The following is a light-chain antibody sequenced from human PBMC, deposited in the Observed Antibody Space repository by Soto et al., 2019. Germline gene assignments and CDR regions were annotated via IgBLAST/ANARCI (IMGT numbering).Light chain of an antibody. CDR2: SNN. CDR3: AAWDDSLNGVV. V-gene: IGLV1-44*01. Sequence: QSVLTQPPSASGTPGQRVTLSCSGGSSNIGSNTVNWYQQLPGTAPKLLIYSNNQRPSGVPDRFSDSKSGTSASLAISGLQSEDEADYYCAAWDDSLNGVVFGGGTKLTVL. CDR1: SSNIGSNT. J-gene: IGLJ2*01.